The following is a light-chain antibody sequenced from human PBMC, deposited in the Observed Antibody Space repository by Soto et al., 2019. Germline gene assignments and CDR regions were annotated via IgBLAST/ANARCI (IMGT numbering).Light chain of an antibody. CDR1: QSFSNW. Sequence: DIQMTQSPSTLSASVGDRVTITCRASQSFSNWLAWYQQRPGKAPSLLITDASKLESGVPPRFNGSRSETEFTLTIRNLQPDDFATYYCQQYNSFPWTFGLGTKVDI. CDR3: QQYNSFPWT. J-gene: IGKJ1*01. V-gene: IGKV1-5*01. CDR2: DAS.